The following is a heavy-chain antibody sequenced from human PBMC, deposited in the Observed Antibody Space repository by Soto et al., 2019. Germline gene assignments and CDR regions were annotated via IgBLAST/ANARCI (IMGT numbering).Heavy chain of an antibody. J-gene: IGHJ4*02. V-gene: IGHV3-30*18. CDR3: AKDYDSGYGSTGWALDY. Sequence: GGSLRLCWAASGFTFSSYGMRRVRQAPGKGLEWVAVISYDGSNKYYADSVKGRFTISRDNSKNTLYLQMNSLRAEDTAVYYCAKDYDSGYGSTGWALDYWGEGTLVTGSS. D-gene: IGHD5-12*01. CDR2: ISYDGSNK. CDR1: GFTFSSYG.